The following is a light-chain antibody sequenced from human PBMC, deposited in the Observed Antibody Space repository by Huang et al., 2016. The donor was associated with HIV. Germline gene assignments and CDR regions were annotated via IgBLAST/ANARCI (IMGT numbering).Light chain of an antibody. CDR2: RAS. J-gene: IGKJ2*01. Sequence: DIQMTQSPSTLSSSVGDRVTITWRASQYINTWLAWYQQKPGKAPDLLIYRASSLQVGVPSRFTGSGSGTEFTLAITSLQPDDLGTYYCQQYNTYLYTFGQGTKLEI. CDR1: QYINTW. V-gene: IGKV1-5*03. CDR3: QQYNTYLYT.